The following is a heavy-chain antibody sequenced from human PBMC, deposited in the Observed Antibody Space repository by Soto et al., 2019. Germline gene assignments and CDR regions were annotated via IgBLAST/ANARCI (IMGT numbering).Heavy chain of an antibody. CDR3: AILIGNSWLDS. V-gene: IGHV6-1*01. D-gene: IGHD2-8*01. J-gene: IGHJ5*01. CDR1: GDSVSTNSAT. CDR2: TYYRSKWFN. Sequence: QVQLQQSGPGLVKPSQTLSLTCAISGDSVSTNSATWAWIRQSPSRGLEWLGRTYYRSKWFNDYAVSVKGRISIKPDTSNNQFSLQLNSVTPDDTAVYYCAILIGNSWLDSWGQGTLVTVSS.